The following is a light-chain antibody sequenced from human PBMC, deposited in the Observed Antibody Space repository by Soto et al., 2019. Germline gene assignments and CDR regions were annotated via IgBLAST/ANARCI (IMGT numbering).Light chain of an antibody. CDR1: QSISSW. J-gene: IGKJ1*01. CDR2: DAS. V-gene: IGKV1-5*01. CDR3: QQSYSPLWT. Sequence: DIQMTQSPSTLSASVGDRVTITCRASQSISSWLAWYQQKPGKAPKLLIYDASSLESGVPSRFSGSGSGTEFTLTISSLQPDDFATYYCQQSYSPLWTFGQGTRWIS.